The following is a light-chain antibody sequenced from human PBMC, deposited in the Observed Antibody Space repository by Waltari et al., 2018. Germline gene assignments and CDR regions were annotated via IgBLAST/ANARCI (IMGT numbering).Light chain of an antibody. J-gene: IGKJ4*01. CDR1: QNLNKH. CDR3: QHYHSWPLT. CDR2: GAS. Sequence: EVVMTQSPAPLSVSPGERATLSCRASQNLNKHLAWYHQIPGQAPRLLIYGASTRATGIPARFSGSGSGTEFTLTISNLQSEDFAVYYCQHYHSWPLTFGGGTKVEIK. V-gene: IGKV3-15*01.